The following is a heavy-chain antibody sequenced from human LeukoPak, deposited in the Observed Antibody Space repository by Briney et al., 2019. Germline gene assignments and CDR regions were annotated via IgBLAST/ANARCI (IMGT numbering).Heavy chain of an antibody. CDR2: ISSSSSTI. CDR1: GFTFTIYS. V-gene: IGHV3-48*01. Sequence: SSLILSGASSGFTFTIYSMNGVRHAPGEGLEWISYISSSSSTIYYADSLKGRFTISRDDAENSLYLQMNSLRAEDTAVYYCARDSSVTAAPIDYWGQGTLVTVSS. D-gene: IGHD2-2*01. CDR3: ARDSSVTAAPIDY. J-gene: IGHJ4*02.